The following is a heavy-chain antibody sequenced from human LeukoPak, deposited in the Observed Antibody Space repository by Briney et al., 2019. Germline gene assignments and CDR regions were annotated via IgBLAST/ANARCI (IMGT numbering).Heavy chain of an antibody. J-gene: IGHJ4*02. CDR3: ASAGESLLWFEERYYYFDC. CDR2: INLNSGGT. D-gene: IGHD3-10*01. V-gene: IGHV1-2*02. Sequence: ASVKVSCKTSGYSFIAYSINWERQAPGQGLEWMGFINLNSGGTNFAQRFQGRVTLATDTSISTAYMELSRLASEDTAVYCCASAGESLLWFEERYYYFDCWGQGTLVTVSS. CDR1: GYSFIAYS.